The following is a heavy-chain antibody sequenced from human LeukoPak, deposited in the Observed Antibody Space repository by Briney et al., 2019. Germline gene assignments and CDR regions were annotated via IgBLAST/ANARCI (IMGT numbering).Heavy chain of an antibody. V-gene: IGHV3-48*02. J-gene: IGHJ4*02. Sequence: GGSLRLSCAASGFTFSTYSMNWVRQAPGKGLEWVSYISASGSTIYFADSVKGRFTISRDNAKNSLYLQMNSLRDEDTAVYYCARDRYFNFDYWGQGTLVTVSS. CDR2: ISASGSTI. CDR1: GFTFSTYS. CDR3: ARDRYFNFDY. D-gene: IGHD2/OR15-2a*01.